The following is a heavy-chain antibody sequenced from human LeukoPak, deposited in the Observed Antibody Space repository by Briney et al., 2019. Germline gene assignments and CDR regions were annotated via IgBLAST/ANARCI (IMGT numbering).Heavy chain of an antibody. CDR1: GGSISSYY. D-gene: IGHD2-2*01. V-gene: IGHV4-59*01. J-gene: IGHJ6*03. Sequence: SETLSLTCTLSGGSISSYYWSWIRQPPGKGLEWLAYVHNNGSTNYNPSLKSRVTISVDTSKNQFSLKLSSVTAADTAVYYCAREVSCSSTSCDYYYYYMDVWGKGTTVTVSS. CDR2: VHNNGST. CDR3: AREVSCSSTSCDYYYYYMDV.